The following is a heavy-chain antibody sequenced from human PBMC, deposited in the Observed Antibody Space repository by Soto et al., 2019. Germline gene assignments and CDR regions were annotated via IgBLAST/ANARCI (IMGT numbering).Heavy chain of an antibody. CDR3: AREDHGGLLPGYYYYGMDV. J-gene: IGHJ6*02. D-gene: IGHD3-16*01. V-gene: IGHV3-30-3*01. CDR2: IPYDGSKK. CDR1: GFIFSSYA. Sequence: QVQLVESGGGVVQPGRSLRLSCAASGFIFSSYAMNWVRQAPGNGLEWVALIPYDGSKKYYADSVKGRFTISRDNSRDTLYLQMNSLRDEDTAVYYCAREDHGGLLPGYYYYGMDVWGQGTTVTVSS.